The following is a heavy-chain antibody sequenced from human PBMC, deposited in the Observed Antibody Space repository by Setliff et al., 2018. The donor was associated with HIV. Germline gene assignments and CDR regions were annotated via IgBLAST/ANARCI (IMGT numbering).Heavy chain of an antibody. CDR1: GVSISNYY. CDR2: MYYSGNT. Sequence: PSETLSLTCTVSGVSISNYYWSWIRQPPGKGLEWIGYMYYSGNTNYNPSLKSRVTISVDTSKSQFSLKLNSVTAADSAVYYCARFDVTPMTTRDYWGQGTQVTVSS. CDR3: ARFDVTPMTTRDY. D-gene: IGHD4-17*01. V-gene: IGHV4-59*08. J-gene: IGHJ4*02.